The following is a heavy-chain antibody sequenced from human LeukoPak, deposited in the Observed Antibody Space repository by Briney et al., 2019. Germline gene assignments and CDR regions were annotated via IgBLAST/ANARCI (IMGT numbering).Heavy chain of an antibody. CDR2: ISAYNGNT. J-gene: IGHJ4*02. CDR3: ARGTPYSSSWEFDY. V-gene: IGHV1-18*04. CDR1: GYTFTSYG. Sequence: ASMKVSCKASGYTFTSYGISWVRQAPGQGLEWMGWISAYNGNTNYAQKLQGRVTMTTDTSTSTAYMELRSLRSDYTAVYYCARGTPYSSSWEFDYWGQGTLVTVSS. D-gene: IGHD6-13*01.